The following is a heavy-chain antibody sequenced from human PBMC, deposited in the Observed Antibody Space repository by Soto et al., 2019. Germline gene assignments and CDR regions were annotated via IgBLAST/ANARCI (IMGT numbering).Heavy chain of an antibody. Sequence: QVELVQSGAEVKKPGASVKVSCKASGYIFTSYGISWVRQAPGEGLEWMGWISNYNGITHYAQKVQGRVTLTTDRSTSTSYMELRRLRSVDTTVYYCAESMGGSGTYVSWGQGTLVTVSS. D-gene: IGHD3-10*01. CDR3: AESMGGSGTYVS. CDR2: ISNYNGIT. CDR1: GYIFTSYG. J-gene: IGHJ4*02. V-gene: IGHV1-18*01.